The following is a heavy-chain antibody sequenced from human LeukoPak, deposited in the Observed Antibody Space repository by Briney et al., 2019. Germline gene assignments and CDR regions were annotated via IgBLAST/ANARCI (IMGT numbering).Heavy chain of an antibody. D-gene: IGHD4-17*01. CDR2: IIPILGIA. J-gene: IGHJ4*02. V-gene: IGHV1-69*02. CDR1: GGTFSSYT. Sequence: SVKVSCKASGGTFSSYTISWARQAPGQGLEWMGRIIPILGIANYAQKFQGRVTITADKSTSTAYMELSSLRSEDTAVHYCATPSARKGSYGDYGDFDYWGQGTLVTVSS. CDR3: ATPSARKGSYGDYGDFDY.